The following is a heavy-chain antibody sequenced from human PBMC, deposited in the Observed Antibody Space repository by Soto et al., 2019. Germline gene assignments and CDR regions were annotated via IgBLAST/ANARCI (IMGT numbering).Heavy chain of an antibody. V-gene: IGHV1-69*02. CDR1: GGTFSSYT. CDR3: ARGRVYGDYATTRNYYYMDV. Sequence: ASVKVSCKASGGTFSSYTISWVRQAPGQGLEWMGRIIPILGIANYAQKFQGRVTITADKSTSTAYMELSSLRSEDTAVYYCARGRVYGDYATTRNYYYMDVWGKGTTVTVSS. CDR2: IIPILGIA. D-gene: IGHD4-17*01. J-gene: IGHJ6*03.